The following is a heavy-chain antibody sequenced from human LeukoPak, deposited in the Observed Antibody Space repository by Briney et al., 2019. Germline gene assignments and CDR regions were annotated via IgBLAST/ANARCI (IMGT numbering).Heavy chain of an antibody. Sequence: PSETLSLTCTVSGGSVSGGSYYWSWIRQPAGKGLEWIGYIHYSGSTKYNPSLKSRVTISVDTSKTQFSLKLSSVTAADTAVYYCGRDRSAAFDIWGQGTMVTVSS. CDR1: GGSVSGGSYY. CDR2: IHYSGST. CDR3: GRDRSAAFDI. J-gene: IGHJ3*02. V-gene: IGHV4-61*01.